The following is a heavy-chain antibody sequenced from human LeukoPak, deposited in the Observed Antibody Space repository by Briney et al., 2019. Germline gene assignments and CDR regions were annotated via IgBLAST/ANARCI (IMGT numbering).Heavy chain of an antibody. Sequence: GGSLRLSCAASGFTVSSKYMSWVRQAPGKGLEWVSAISGSGGYTDYADSVKGRFTISRDNSKNTLYVQVNSLRAEDTAVYYCAKDQRGYDKPIDYWGQGTLVTVSS. CDR2: ISGSGGYT. V-gene: IGHV3-23*01. CDR1: GFTVSSKY. J-gene: IGHJ4*02. D-gene: IGHD5-12*01. CDR3: AKDQRGYDKPIDY.